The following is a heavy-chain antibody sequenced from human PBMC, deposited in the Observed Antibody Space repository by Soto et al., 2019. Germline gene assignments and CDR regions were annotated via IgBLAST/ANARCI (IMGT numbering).Heavy chain of an antibody. Sequence: QVQLVQSGAEVKKPGASVKVSCKASGYTFTSYGISWVRQAPGQGLEWMGWISAYNGNTNYAQKLQGRVTMTTDTSTSTAYMELRSLRSDDTAVYYCARDSYYYGSGSLYYHGRDVWGQGTTVTVSS. CDR3: ARDSYYYGSGSLYYHGRDV. V-gene: IGHV1-18*04. CDR1: GYTFTSYG. J-gene: IGHJ6*02. CDR2: ISAYNGNT. D-gene: IGHD3-10*01.